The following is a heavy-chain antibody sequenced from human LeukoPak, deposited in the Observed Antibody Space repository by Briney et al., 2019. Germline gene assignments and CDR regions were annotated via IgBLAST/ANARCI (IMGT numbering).Heavy chain of an antibody. Sequence: SETLSLTCTVSGCSISSSSYYWGWTRQPPGKGLEGIGSIYYSGSTYHNPSLKSRVTISVHTSKKQFPLKVSSVTAAHTAVYYCASRQGDRGYSYAIFDYWGQGTLVTASS. D-gene: IGHD5-18*01. J-gene: IGHJ4*02. CDR2: IYYSGST. CDR3: ASRQGDRGYSYAIFDY. V-gene: IGHV4-39*01. CDR1: GCSISSSSYY.